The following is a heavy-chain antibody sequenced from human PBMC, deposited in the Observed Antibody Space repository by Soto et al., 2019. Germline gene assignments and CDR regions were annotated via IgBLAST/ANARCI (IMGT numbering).Heavy chain of an antibody. V-gene: IGHV4-30-2*01. D-gene: IGHD3-22*01. CDR2: IYHSGST. Sequence: QLQLQESGSGLVKPSQTLSLTCAVSGDSISSGGYSWNWIRQPPGQGLEWIGYIYHSGSTSYNPSLKSRVTLSVDTSKNQFSLKLTSVTAADTAVYYCARDVAYDSSPFYVWGQGTLVTVSS. CDR3: ARDVAYDSSPFYV. J-gene: IGHJ3*01. CDR1: GDSISSGGYS.